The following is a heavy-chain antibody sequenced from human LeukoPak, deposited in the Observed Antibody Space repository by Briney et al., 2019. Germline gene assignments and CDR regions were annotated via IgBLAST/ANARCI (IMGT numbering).Heavy chain of an antibody. V-gene: IGHV3-30-3*01. CDR1: GFTFSSYA. CDR3: ARSDPRSD. D-gene: IGHD3-3*01. CDR2: ISYDGSNK. J-gene: IGHJ4*02. Sequence: PGGSLRLSCAASGFTFSSYAMPWVRQAPGKGLEWVAVISYDGSNKYYADSVKGRFTISRDNAKNSLYLQMNSLRAEDTAVYYCARSDPRSDWGQGTLVTVSS.